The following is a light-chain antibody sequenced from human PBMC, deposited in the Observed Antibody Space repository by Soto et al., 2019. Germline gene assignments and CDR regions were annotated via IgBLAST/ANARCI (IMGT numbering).Light chain of an antibody. V-gene: IGKV1-33*01. CDR2: DAY. CDR1: QGIRIY. J-gene: IGKJ5*01. Sequence: IQMTKSPSFLSASVGDRFTITCRASQGIRIYLNWLQQKPGKAPKTLIYDAYNLQTGVPSRFIGSGSGTDFTLIITRLKPEDAATYYCQQHDSFPTFCQGTRLEIK. CDR3: QQHDSFPT.